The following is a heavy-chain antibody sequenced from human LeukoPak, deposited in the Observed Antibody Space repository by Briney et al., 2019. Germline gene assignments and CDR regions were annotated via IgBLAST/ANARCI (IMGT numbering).Heavy chain of an antibody. V-gene: IGHV3-33*01. CDR2: IWYDGSNK. CDR1: GFTFSSYG. Sequence: SLRLSCAASGFTFSSYGMHWVRRAPGKGLEWVAVIWYDGSNKYYADSVKGRFTISRDNSKNALYLQMNSLRAEDTAVYYCARGYSYVSPWGQGTLVTVSS. D-gene: IGHD5-18*01. J-gene: IGHJ5*02. CDR3: ARGYSYVSP.